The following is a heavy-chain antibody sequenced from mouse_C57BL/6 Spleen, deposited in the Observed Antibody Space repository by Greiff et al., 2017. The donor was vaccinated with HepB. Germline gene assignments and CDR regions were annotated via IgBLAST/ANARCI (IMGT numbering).Heavy chain of an antibody. D-gene: IGHD1-1*02. V-gene: IGHV1-4*01. J-gene: IGHJ4*01. CDR1: GYTFTSYT. CDR3: ARAMSYAMDY. CDR2: INPSSGYT. Sequence: QVQLKESGAELARPGASVKMSCKASGYTFTSYTMHWVKQRPGQGLEWTGYINPSSGYTKYNQKFKDKATLTADKSSSTAYMQLSSLTSEDSAVYYCARAMSYAMDYWGQGTSVTVSS.